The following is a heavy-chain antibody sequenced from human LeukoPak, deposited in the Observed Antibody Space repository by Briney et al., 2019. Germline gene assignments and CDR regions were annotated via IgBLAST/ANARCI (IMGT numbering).Heavy chain of an antibody. D-gene: IGHD5-18*01. CDR2: IYYSGST. J-gene: IGHJ4*02. V-gene: IGHV4-59*01. Sequence: PSETLSLTCTVSVGSIISYYWSWIRQPPGKGLEWIGYIYYSGSTNYNPSLKSRVTISVDTSKNQFSLKLSSVTAADTAVYYCARVDTAMVSFDYWGQGTLVTVSS. CDR3: ARVDTAMVSFDY. CDR1: VGSIISYY.